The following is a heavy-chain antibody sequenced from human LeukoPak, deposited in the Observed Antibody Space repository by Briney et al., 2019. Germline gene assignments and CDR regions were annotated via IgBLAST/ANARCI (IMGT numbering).Heavy chain of an antibody. D-gene: IGHD3-10*01. J-gene: IGHJ4*02. V-gene: IGHV3-30-3*01. CDR2: ISYDGSNK. CDR1: GFTFSSYA. CDR3: ARATYGSGSYYPDY. Sequence: PGGSLRLSCAASGFTFSSYAMHWVRQAPGKGLEWVAVISYDGSNKYYADSVKGRFTISRDNSKNTLYLQMNSLRAEDTAVYYCARATYGSGSYYPDYWGQGTLVTVSS.